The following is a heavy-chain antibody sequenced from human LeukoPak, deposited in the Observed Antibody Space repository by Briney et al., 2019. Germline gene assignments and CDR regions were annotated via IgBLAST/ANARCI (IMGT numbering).Heavy chain of an antibody. CDR1: GLSLSTRGVG. J-gene: IGHJ4*02. Sequence: GSGPTLVNPTQTLALTCTLSGLSLSTRGVGVGWIRQPPGKALEWLALIYWNDDKRYSPSLRNRLAITRDTPRNQVILRMTNLGPVDTATYYCAHISSTRLVFDSWGEGTLVTVSS. V-gene: IGHV2-5*01. CDR2: IYWNDDK. CDR3: AHISSTRLVFDS. D-gene: IGHD2-15*01.